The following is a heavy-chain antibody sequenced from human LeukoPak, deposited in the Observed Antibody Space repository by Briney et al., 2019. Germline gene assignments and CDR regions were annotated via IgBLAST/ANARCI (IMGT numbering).Heavy chain of an antibody. CDR1: GYSFSNYW. CDR2: IFPGDSDI. J-gene: IGHJ4*02. Sequence: GEPLKISCKGSGYSFSNYWIGWVRQMPGKGLEWMGIIFPGDSDIRYSPSFQGQVTISVDKSITTAYLQWSSLEASDTATYYCARRGRGGSGSLYYFDYWGQGTLATVSS. CDR3: ARRGRGGSGSLYYFDY. V-gene: IGHV5-51*01. D-gene: IGHD3-10*01.